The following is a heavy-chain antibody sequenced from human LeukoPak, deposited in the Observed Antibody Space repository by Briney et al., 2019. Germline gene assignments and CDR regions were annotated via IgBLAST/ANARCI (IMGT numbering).Heavy chain of an antibody. CDR1: GGSISSYY. V-gene: IGHV4-4*07. CDR2: IYTSGST. J-gene: IGHJ4*02. D-gene: IGHD1-26*01. CDR3: ARDYSGSYSDPYYFDY. Sequence: PSETLSLTCTGSGGSISSYYWSWIRQPAGKGLEWIGRIYTSGSTNYNPSLKSRVTMSVDTSKNQFSLKLSSVTAADTAVYYCARDYSGSYSDPYYFDYWGQGTLVTVSS.